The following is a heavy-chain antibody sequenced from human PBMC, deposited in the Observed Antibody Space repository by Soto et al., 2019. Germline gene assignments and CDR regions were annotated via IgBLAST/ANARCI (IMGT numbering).Heavy chain of an antibody. Sequence: ASVKVSCKASGYTFTGYYMHWVRQAPGQGLEWMGWINPNSGGTNYAQKFQGRVTMTRDTSISTAYMELSRLRSDDTAVYYCARVPHCSSTSCYYYGMDVWVQGTTVTVSS. CDR3: ARVPHCSSTSCYYYGMDV. CDR2: INPNSGGT. J-gene: IGHJ6*02. D-gene: IGHD2-2*01. CDR1: GYTFTGYY. V-gene: IGHV1-2*02.